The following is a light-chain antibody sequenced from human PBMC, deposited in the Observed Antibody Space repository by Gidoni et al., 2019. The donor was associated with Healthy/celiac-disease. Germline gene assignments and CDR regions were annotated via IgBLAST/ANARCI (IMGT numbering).Light chain of an antibody. CDR2: DAS. V-gene: IGKV1-13*02. CDR3: QQFTS. CDR1: QGISSA. J-gene: IGKJ4*01. Sequence: AIQLTQSPSSLAASVGDGVTITCRVSQGISSALAWYQQKPGKAPKLLIYDASSLKSGVPSRFSGSGSGTDFTLTISSLQSEVFATYHCQQFTSFGRGTKVEIK.